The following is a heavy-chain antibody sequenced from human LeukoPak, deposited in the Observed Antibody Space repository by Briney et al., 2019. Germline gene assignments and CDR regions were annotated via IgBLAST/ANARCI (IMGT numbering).Heavy chain of an antibody. V-gene: IGHV3-23*01. CDR1: GFTFSSYA. D-gene: IGHD6-19*01. J-gene: IGHJ4*02. Sequence: GGSLRLSCAASGFTFSSYAMSWVRQAPGKGLEWVSAIGGSGGGTDYADSVKGRFTISRDNSKNTLYLQMNSLRAEDTAVYYCAKSSNGRFDYWGQGTLVTVSS. CDR3: AKSSNGRFDY. CDR2: IGGSGGGT.